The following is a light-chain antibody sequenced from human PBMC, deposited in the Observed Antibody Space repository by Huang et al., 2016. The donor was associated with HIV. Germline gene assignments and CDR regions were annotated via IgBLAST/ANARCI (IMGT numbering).Light chain of an antibody. Sequence: EIVLTQSPATLSLSPGERATLSCRASQRVSTDLAWYQQKPGHPPRLLIYHASNRATYIPARFSGSGSGTDFTLTISSLEPEDFVVYYCQQHNSWPLTFGGGTKVEIK. J-gene: IGKJ4*01. CDR1: QRVSTD. V-gene: IGKV3-11*01. CDR2: HAS. CDR3: QQHNSWPLT.